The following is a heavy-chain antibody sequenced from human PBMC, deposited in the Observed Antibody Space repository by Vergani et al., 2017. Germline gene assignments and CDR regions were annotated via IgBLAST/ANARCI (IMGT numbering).Heavy chain of an antibody. CDR3: ARAGNYYGDYPEIN. D-gene: IGHD4-17*01. CDR1: GGTFSSYT. J-gene: IGHJ4*02. V-gene: IGHV1-69*02. Sequence: QVQLVQSGAEVKKPGSSVKVSCKASGGTFSSYTISWVRQAPGQGLEWMGRIIPILGIANYAQKFQGRVTINADKSTSTAYMELSSLRSEDTAVYYCARAGNYYGDYPEINWGQGTLVTVSS. CDR2: IIPILGIA.